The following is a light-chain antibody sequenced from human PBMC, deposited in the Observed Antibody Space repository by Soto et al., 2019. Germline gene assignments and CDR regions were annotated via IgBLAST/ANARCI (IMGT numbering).Light chain of an antibody. CDR3: QQFGWSPWT. Sequence: EIVLTQSPGTLSLSPGERATLSCRASQSVSSSYLAWYQQKPGQAPRLLIYGAYNRATGIPDRFSGSGSGTDFTLTISRLEPEDFAVYYCQQFGWSPWTFGQGTKVEIK. CDR1: QSVSSSY. CDR2: GAY. J-gene: IGKJ1*01. V-gene: IGKV3-20*01.